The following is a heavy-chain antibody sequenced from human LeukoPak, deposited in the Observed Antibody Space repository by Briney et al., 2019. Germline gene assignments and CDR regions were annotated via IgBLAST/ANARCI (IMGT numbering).Heavy chain of an antibody. CDR1: GFTFRSYW. Sequence: GGSLRLSCAASGFTFRSYWMSWVRQAPGKGLEWVASINQDGSQERYVDSVQGRFTISRDNTKNSLFLQMNSLGAEDTAVYYCARLKDDVTKLDYWGQGTLVTVSS. V-gene: IGHV3-7*01. CDR3: ARLKDDVTKLDY. J-gene: IGHJ4*02. D-gene: IGHD2-8*01. CDR2: INQDGSQE.